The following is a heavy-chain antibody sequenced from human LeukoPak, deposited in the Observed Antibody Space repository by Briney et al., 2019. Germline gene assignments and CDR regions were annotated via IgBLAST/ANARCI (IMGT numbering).Heavy chain of an antibody. D-gene: IGHD3-16*02. V-gene: IGHV4-61*02. Sequence: SQTLSLTCTVSGGSISSGSYYWSWIRQPAGTGLEWIGRIYTSGSTNYNPSLKSRVTISVDTSKNQFSLKLSSVTAADTAVYYCARESTYYDYVWGSYRYYYFDYWGQGTLVTVSS. J-gene: IGHJ4*02. CDR1: GGSISSGSYY. CDR2: IYTSGST. CDR3: ARESTYYDYVWGSYRYYYFDY.